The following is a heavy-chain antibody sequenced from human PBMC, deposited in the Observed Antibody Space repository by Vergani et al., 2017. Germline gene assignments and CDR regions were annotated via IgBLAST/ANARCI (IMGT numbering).Heavy chain of an antibody. Sequence: QVQLVQSGAEVKKPGSSVKVSCKASGGAFNSYTISWVRQAPGQGLEWMGRIIAVFGTANYAQKFQGRITITADESTSTAYMELSSLRSEDTAVYYCAREYSGNYLAFDYWGQGTLVTVSS. D-gene: IGHD1-26*01. CDR3: AREYSGNYLAFDY. CDR2: IIAVFGTA. V-gene: IGHV1-69*13. J-gene: IGHJ4*02. CDR1: GGAFNSYT.